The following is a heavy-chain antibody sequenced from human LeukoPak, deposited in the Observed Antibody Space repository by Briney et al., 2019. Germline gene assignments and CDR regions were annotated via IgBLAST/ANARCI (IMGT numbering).Heavy chain of an antibody. CDR2: INPSGDST. CDR3: AKLATSDTGETY. Sequence: ASVKVSCKASGYTFTINHIHWVRQAPGQGLEWMGVINPSGDSTTYAPNFQGRATMTRDTSTSTVYMELRSLRSEDTAIYYCAKLATSDTGETYWGQGTLVTVSS. V-gene: IGHV1-46*01. D-gene: IGHD3-16*01. J-gene: IGHJ4*02. CDR1: GYTFTINH.